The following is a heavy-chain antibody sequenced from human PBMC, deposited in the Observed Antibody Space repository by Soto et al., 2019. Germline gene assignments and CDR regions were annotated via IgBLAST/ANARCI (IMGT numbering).Heavy chain of an antibody. D-gene: IGHD6-19*01. CDR2: IYWDDDN. V-gene: IGHV2-5*02. CDR3: AHGSGWLSDY. Sequence: QITLKESGPTLVKPTPTLTLTCSFSGFSLTSTAVGVNWIRQPPGKALEWLALIYWDDDNHFSPSLKSRLSVTKDTSKNQVVLTMTNMDPVDTATYYCAHGSGWLSDYWGQGSLGTVSS. CDR1: GFSLTSTAVG. J-gene: IGHJ4*02.